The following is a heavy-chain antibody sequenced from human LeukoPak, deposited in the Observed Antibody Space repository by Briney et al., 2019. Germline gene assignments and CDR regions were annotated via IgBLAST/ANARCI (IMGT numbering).Heavy chain of an antibody. D-gene: IGHD3-9*01. J-gene: IGHJ4*02. CDR1: GGSFSGYY. CDR3: ARAPLRYFDWLSRGYFDY. Sequence: PSETLSLTCAVYGGSFSGYYWSWIRQPPGKGLEWIGDINHSGSTNYNPSLKSRVTISVDTSKNQFSLKLSSVTAADTAVYYCARAPLRYFDWLSRGYFDYWGQGTLVTVSS. V-gene: IGHV4-34*01. CDR2: INHSGST.